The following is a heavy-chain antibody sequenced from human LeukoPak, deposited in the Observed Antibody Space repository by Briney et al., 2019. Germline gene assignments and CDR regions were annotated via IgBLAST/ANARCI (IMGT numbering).Heavy chain of an antibody. CDR1: GYTLTSYY. CDR3: ASAGSGDTPADY. Sequence: ASVKVSCKASGYTLTSYYMHWVRQAPGQGLEWMGIINPSGGSTSYAQKFQGRVTMTRDTSTSTVYMELSSLRSEDTAVYYCASAGSGDTPADYWGQGTLVTVSS. V-gene: IGHV1-46*01. D-gene: IGHD4-17*01. CDR2: INPSGGST. J-gene: IGHJ4*02.